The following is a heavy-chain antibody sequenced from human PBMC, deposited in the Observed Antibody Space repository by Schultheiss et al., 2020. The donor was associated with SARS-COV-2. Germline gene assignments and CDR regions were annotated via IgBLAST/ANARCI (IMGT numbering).Heavy chain of an antibody. Sequence: SETLSLTCAVYGGSFSGYYWSWIRQPPGKGLEWIGSIYYSGSTNYNPSLKSRVTISVDTSKNQFSLKLSSVTAADTAIYYCARGGPSITIFGVAKAHYGMDVWGQGTTVTVSS. CDR1: GGSFSGYY. V-gene: IGHV4-34*01. CDR2: IYYSGST. CDR3: ARGGPSITIFGVAKAHYGMDV. J-gene: IGHJ6*02. D-gene: IGHD3-3*01.